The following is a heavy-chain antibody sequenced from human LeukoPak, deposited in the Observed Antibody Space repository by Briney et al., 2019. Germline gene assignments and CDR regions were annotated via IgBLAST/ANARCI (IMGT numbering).Heavy chain of an antibody. CDR2: ISPDGSEK. CDR3: ASGRQLGY. D-gene: IGHD6-13*01. J-gene: IGHJ4*02. CDR1: GFTFSNYW. Sequence: GGSLRLSCAASGFTFSNYWMTWVRQAPGKGLECVANISPDGSEKYYVDSVKGRFTISRDNARNSLYLQMNSLRAEDTAVYYCASGRQLGYWGQGTLVTVSS. V-gene: IGHV3-7*01.